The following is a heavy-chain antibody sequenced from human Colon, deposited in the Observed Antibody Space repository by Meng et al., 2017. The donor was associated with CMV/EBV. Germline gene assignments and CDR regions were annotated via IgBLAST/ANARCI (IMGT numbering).Heavy chain of an antibody. J-gene: IGHJ4*02. CDR2: INPNSGGT. CDR1: GYTFTGYF. V-gene: IGHV1-2*02. D-gene: IGHD1-26*01. CDR3: ATVSGGDFDY. Sequence: QVQVVQSGREVKKPGASVKVSCKASGYTFTGYFMYWVRQAPGQGLEWMGSINPNSGGTNYAQKFQGRVTMTRDTSINTAYMELSRLRSDDTAVYYCATVSGGDFDYWGQGTLVTVSS.